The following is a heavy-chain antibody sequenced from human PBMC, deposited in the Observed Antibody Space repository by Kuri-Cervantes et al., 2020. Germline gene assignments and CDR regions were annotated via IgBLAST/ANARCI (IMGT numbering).Heavy chain of an antibody. CDR2: INPHNGDT. CDR3: AREGNLVADI. J-gene: IGHJ3*02. Sequence: ASVKVSCKASGYTFTTYGISWVRQAPGQGLEWMALINPHNGDTKFAQKVQGRVTLSADTSTNTAYMELRSLRPDDTAVYYCAREGNLVADIWGPGTMVTVSS. CDR1: GYTFTTYG. D-gene: IGHD1-14*01. V-gene: IGHV1-18*01.